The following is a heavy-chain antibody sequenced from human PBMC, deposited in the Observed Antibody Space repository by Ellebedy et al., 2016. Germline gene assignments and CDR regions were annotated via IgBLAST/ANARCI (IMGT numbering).Heavy chain of an antibody. Sequence: GGSLRLSCAASGFTLSDYYMSWIRQAPGRGLEWISYISSSAGITYYADSVKGRFTISRDNAKNSLYLQMNSLRAEDTAVYYCARDATGFDYWGQGTLVTVSS. CDR3: ARDATGFDY. D-gene: IGHD1-1*01. J-gene: IGHJ4*02. V-gene: IGHV3-11*01. CDR1: GFTLSDYY. CDR2: ISSSAGIT.